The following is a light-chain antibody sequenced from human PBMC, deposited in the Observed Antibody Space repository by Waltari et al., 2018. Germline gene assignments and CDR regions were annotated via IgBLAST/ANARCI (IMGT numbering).Light chain of an antibody. V-gene: IGKV3-11*01. CDR2: DVS. Sequence: EIVLTQSPATLSLSPGDTGTPSCRASQDISTDLAWYQHSPGQAPRLLIYDVSNRATGIPPRFSGSGSGTDFTLTISSLEPEDLAVYFCQQRSLWPRTFGPGTKVEI. CDR3: QQRSLWPRT. CDR1: QDISTD. J-gene: IGKJ1*01.